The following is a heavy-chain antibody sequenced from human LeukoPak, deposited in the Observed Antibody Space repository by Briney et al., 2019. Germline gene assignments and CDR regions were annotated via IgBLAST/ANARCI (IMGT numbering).Heavy chain of an antibody. J-gene: IGHJ4*02. CDR2: IILVFGTA. CDR3: ARDSTYYDILTGYYPYYFDY. CDR1: GGTFISYA. V-gene: IGHV1-69*13. D-gene: IGHD3-9*01. Sequence: ASVKVSCKASGGTFISYAISWVRQAPGQGLEWMGGIILVFGTANYAQKFQGRVTITADESTSTAYMELSSLRSEDTAVYYCARDSTYYDILTGYYPYYFDYWGQGTLVTVSS.